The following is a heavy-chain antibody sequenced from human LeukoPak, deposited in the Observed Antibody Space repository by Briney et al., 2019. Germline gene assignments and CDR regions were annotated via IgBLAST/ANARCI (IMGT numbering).Heavy chain of an antibody. D-gene: IGHD3-10*01. CDR3: ARGPHITMVRGVIRY. V-gene: IGHV4-34*01. Sequence: NSSETLSLTCAVYGGSFSGYYWSWIRQPPGKGLEWIGEINHSGSTNYNPSLKSRVTISVDTSKNQFSLKLSSVTAADTAVYYCARGPHITMVRGVIRYWGQGTLVTVSS. CDR2: INHSGST. J-gene: IGHJ4*02. CDR1: GGSFSGYY.